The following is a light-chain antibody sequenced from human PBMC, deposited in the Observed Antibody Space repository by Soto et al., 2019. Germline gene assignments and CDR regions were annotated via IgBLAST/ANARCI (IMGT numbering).Light chain of an antibody. J-gene: IGLJ2*01. CDR1: RLGGKY. Sequence: SYELTQPPSVSVSPGQTASMTCSGDRLGGKYVCWYQQKSGQSPVLVMYDDSKRPSGIPERFSGSNSGNTATLTISGTQAMDEGDYYCQAWDNSVIFGGATQLTVL. CDR2: DDS. CDR3: QAWDNSVI. V-gene: IGLV3-1*01.